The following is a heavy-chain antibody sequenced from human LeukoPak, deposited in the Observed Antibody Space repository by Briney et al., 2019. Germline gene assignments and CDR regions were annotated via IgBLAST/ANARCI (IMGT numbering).Heavy chain of an antibody. D-gene: IGHD5-18*01. CDR1: GFTFDDYA. CDR3: AKVQYSYGSTGWFDP. V-gene: IGHV3-9*01. Sequence: GRSLRLSCAASGFTFDDYAMHWVRQAPGKGLEWVSGISWNSGSISYADSVKGRFTISRDNAKNSLYLQMNSLRAEDTALYYCAKVQYSYGSTGWFDPWGQGTLVTVSS. CDR2: ISWNSGSI. J-gene: IGHJ5*02.